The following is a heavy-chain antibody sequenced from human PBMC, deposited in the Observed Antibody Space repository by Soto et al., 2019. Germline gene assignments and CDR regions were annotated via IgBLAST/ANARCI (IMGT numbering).Heavy chain of an antibody. CDR2: IYYSGST. CDR1: GGSISSSSYY. CDR3: ARRSNYYFDY. D-gene: IGHD1-1*01. J-gene: IGHJ4*02. Sequence: SETLSLTCTVSGGSISSSSYYWGWIRQPPGKGLEWIGSIYYSGSTYYNPSLKSRVTISVDTSKNQFSLKLSSVTAADTAVYYCARRSNYYFDYWGQGTLVTAPQ. V-gene: IGHV4-39*01.